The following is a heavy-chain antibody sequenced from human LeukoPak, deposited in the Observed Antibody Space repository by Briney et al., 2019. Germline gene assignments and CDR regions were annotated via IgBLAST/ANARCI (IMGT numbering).Heavy chain of an antibody. Sequence: GGSLRLSCAASGFTFSNFWMSWVRQAPGKGLEWVANIKVDGSEKYYVDSVKGRFTISRDNAENSLYLQLNSLRAEDTAVYYCARKTGTTGEAFDYWGQGTQVTVSS. J-gene: IGHJ4*02. V-gene: IGHV3-7*03. CDR2: IKVDGSEK. CDR1: GFTFSNFW. D-gene: IGHD1-1*01. CDR3: ARKTGTTGEAFDY.